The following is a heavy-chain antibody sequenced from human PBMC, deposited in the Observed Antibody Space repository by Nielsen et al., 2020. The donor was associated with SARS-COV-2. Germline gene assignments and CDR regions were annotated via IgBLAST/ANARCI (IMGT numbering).Heavy chain of an antibody. Sequence: GESLKISCAASGFTFSNAWMSWVRQAPGKGLEWVGRIKSKTDGGTTDYAAPVKGRFTISRDDSKNTLYLQMNSLRAEDTAVYYCAKDGARDLAFDIWGQGTMVTVSS. V-gene: IGHV3-15*01. CDR1: GFTFSNAW. CDR2: IKSKTDGGTT. J-gene: IGHJ3*02. D-gene: IGHD4/OR15-4a*01. CDR3: AKDGARDLAFDI.